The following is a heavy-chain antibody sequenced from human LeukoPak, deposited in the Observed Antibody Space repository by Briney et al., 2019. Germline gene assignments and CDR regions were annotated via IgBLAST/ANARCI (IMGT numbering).Heavy chain of an antibody. J-gene: IGHJ4*02. Sequence: ASVKVSCKASGYTFTGYYMHWVRQAPGQGLEWMGRINPNCGGTNYAQKFQGRVTITRDTSISTAHMELSRLRSDDTAVYYCAREKWYYGSGSYHFDYWGQGTLVTVSS. CDR2: INPNCGGT. D-gene: IGHD3-10*01. CDR1: GYTFTGYY. CDR3: AREKWYYGSGSYHFDY. V-gene: IGHV1-2*06.